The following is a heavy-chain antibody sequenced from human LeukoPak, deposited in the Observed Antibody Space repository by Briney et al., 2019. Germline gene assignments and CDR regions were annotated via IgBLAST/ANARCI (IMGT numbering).Heavy chain of an antibody. V-gene: IGHV3-33*01. CDR3: ARGGGYSGYDLSEDY. Sequence: GGSLRLSCAASGFTFSSYGMHWVRQAPGKGLEWEAVIWYDGSNKYYADSVKGRLTISRDNSKNTLYLQMNSLRAEDTAVYYCARGGGYSGYDLSEDYWGQGTLVTVSS. CDR1: GFTFSSYG. CDR2: IWYDGSNK. J-gene: IGHJ4*02. D-gene: IGHD5-12*01.